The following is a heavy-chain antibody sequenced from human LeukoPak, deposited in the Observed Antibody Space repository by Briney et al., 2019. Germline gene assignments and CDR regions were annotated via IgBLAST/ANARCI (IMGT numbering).Heavy chain of an antibody. V-gene: IGHV3-23*01. J-gene: IGHJ4*02. CDR1: GFTVSSNY. CDR3: AKVSNLYYYDSSAYF. Sequence: PGGSLRLSCAASGFTVSSNYMSWVRQVPGKGLEWVSGISGSAGSTYYADSVKGRFTISRDNSKNTLYLQMNSLRAEDTAIYHCAKVSNLYYYDSSAYFWGQGTLVTVSS. D-gene: IGHD3-22*01. CDR2: ISGSAGST.